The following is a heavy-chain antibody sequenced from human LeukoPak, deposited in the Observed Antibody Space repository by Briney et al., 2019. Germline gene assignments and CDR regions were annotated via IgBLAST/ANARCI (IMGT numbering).Heavy chain of an antibody. CDR3: AKGRFHCSSTSCPRAYFDY. D-gene: IGHD2-2*01. V-gene: IGHV3-23*01. CDR2: ISGSGGST. J-gene: IGHJ4*02. CDR1: GFTFSSYA. Sequence: GGSLRLSCAASGFTFSSYAMSWVRQAPGKWLELVSAISGSGGSTYYADSVKGRFTISRDNSKNTLYLQMNSLRAEDTAVYYCAKGRFHCSSTSCPRAYFDYWGQGTLVTVSS.